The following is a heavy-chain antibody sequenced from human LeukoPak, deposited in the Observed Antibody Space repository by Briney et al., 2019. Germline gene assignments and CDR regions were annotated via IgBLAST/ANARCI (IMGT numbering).Heavy chain of an antibody. CDR3: ARDYLDWYFDL. V-gene: IGHV3-33*01. CDR2: IWYDGSNK. Sequence: GGSLRLSCAASGFTFSSYGMHWVRQAPGKGLEWVAVIWYDGSNKYYADSVKGRFTISRDNSKNTLYLQMNSLRAEDTAVYYCARDYLDWYFDLWGRGTPVTVSP. J-gene: IGHJ2*01. CDR1: GFTFSSYG.